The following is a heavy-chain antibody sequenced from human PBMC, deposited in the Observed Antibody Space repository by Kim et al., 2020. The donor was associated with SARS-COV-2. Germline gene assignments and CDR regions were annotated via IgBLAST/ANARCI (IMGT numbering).Heavy chain of an antibody. D-gene: IGHD1-26*01. V-gene: IGHV5-10-1*01. J-gene: IGHJ6*02. CDR3: TRWETRGDYGMDV. CDR2: IDPSDSYI. CDR1: GYNFTKYW. Sequence: ESLKISCAGSGYNFTKYWISWVRQTPGKGLEWLGRIDPSDSYIIYSPSFQGLVTMSADKSTNTAYLQWRSLKASDSGMYYCTRWETRGDYGMDVWGQGT.